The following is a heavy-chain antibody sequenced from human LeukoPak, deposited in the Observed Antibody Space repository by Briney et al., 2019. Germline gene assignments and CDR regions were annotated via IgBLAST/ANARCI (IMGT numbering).Heavy chain of an antibody. V-gene: IGHV3-7*01. Sequence: HPGGSLRLSCAASGFTFSSYWMSWVRQAPGKGLEWVANIKQGGSEKHYVDSVKGRFTISRDNAKKSLFLHMNSLRVEDTAVYYCARGSEYTSSTNYYFDYWGQGTLVTVSS. CDR3: ARGSEYTSSTNYYFDY. CDR1: GFTFSSYW. CDR2: IKQGGSEK. J-gene: IGHJ4*02. D-gene: IGHD6-6*01.